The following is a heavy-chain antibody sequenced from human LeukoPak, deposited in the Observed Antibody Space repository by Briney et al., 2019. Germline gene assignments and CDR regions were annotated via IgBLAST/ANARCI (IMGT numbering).Heavy chain of an antibody. J-gene: IGHJ4*02. CDR1: GGSISSYY. V-gene: IGHV4-59*01. CDR2: IYYSGST. D-gene: IGHD5-18*01. CDR3: ARVGYSYGQYVDY. Sequence: SETLSLTCTVSGGSISSYYWSWIRQPSGKGLEWIGYIYYSGSTNYNPSLKSRVTISVDTSKNQFSLKLSSVTAADTAVYYCARVGYSYGQYVDYWGQGTLVTVSS.